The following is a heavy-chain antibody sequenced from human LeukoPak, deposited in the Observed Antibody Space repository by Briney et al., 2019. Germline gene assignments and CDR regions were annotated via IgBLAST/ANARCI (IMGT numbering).Heavy chain of an antibody. J-gene: IGHJ4*02. V-gene: IGHV4-39*07. D-gene: IGHD1-1*01. CDR2: IYYSGST. CDR1: GGSISSSNYY. CDR3: ARDVSWNDGSLDY. Sequence: SETLSLTCTVSGGSISSSNYYWGWIRQPPGKGLEWIGSIYYSGSTYFNPSLKSRVTISVDTSKNQFSLNLTSVTAADTAVYYCARDVSWNDGSLDYWGQGTLVTVSS.